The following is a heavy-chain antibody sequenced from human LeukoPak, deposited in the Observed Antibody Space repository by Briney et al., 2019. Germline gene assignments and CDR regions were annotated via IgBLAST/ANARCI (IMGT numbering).Heavy chain of an antibody. CDR1: GGSFSGYY. CDR2: INHSGST. V-gene: IGHV4-34*01. J-gene: IGHJ3*02. CDR3: CSYGLDAFDI. Sequence: PSETLSLTCAVYGGSFSGYYWSWIRQPPGKGLEWIGEINHSGSTNYNPSLKSRVTISVDTSKNQFSLKLSSVTAADTAVYYCCSYGLDAFDIWGRGTMVTVSS. D-gene: IGHD2-15*01.